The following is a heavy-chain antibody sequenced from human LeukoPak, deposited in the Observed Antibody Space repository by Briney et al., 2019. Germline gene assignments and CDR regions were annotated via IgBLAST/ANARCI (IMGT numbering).Heavy chain of an antibody. V-gene: IGHV4-34*01. CDR3: ARDVLVRWGTDY. J-gene: IGHJ4*02. Sequence: SETLSLTCAVYGGSFSVYYWSWIRQPPGKGLEWIGEINHRGSTNYNPSLKSRVTISVDTSKNQFSLKLSSVTAADTAVYYCARDVLVRWGTDYWGQGTLVTVFS. D-gene: IGHD6-13*01. CDR2: INHRGST. CDR1: GGSFSVYY.